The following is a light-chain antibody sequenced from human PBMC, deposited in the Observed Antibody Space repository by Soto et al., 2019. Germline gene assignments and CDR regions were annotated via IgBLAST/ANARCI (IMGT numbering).Light chain of an antibody. V-gene: IGLV1-51*01. J-gene: IGLJ3*02. CDR1: TSNIGEHS. CDR2: DNN. CDR3: GTWDTSLSGVV. Sequence: QSVLTQPPSVSAAPGQRVTISCSGSTSNIGEHSVSWYQHLPGTAPTLLISDNNRRPSGIPDRFSGSKSGTSATLGITGRQTGDDADYYCGTWDTSLSGVVFGGGTKVTVL.